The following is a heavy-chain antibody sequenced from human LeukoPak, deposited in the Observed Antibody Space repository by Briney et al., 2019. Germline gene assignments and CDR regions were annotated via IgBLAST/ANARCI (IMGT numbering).Heavy chain of an antibody. CDR2: ITSSGSTI. V-gene: IGHV3-48*03. CDR3: ARVRYSGSFYYFDY. Sequence: QSGGSLRLSCAASGFTFSSYEMNWVRQAPGKGLEWVSYITSSGSTIYYADSVKGRFTISRDNAKNSLYLQMNSLRAEDTAVYYCARVRYSGSFYYFDYWGQGTLVTVSS. CDR1: GFTFSSYE. J-gene: IGHJ4*02. D-gene: IGHD1-26*01.